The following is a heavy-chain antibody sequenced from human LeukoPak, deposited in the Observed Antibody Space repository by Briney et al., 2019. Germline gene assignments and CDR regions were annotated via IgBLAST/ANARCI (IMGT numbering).Heavy chain of an antibody. CDR2: ISGTGGST. V-gene: IGHV3-23*01. CDR3: AKGHTDYGTGFDL. CDR1: EFTFSSYA. J-gene: IGHJ4*02. Sequence: GGSLRLSCAASEFTFSSYAMGWVRQAPGKGLESVSVISGTGGSTYYADSVKGRFTISRDNSKNTLYLQMNSLRAEDTAVYYCAKGHTDYGTGFDLWGQGTLVTVSS. D-gene: IGHD4-17*01.